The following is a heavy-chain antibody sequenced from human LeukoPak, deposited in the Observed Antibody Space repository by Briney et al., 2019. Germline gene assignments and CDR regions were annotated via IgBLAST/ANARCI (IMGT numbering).Heavy chain of an antibody. CDR3: ARGGVAGGNDY. J-gene: IGHJ4*02. D-gene: IGHD3-10*01. Sequence: PGGSLRLSCAASGFTFSRHWMHWVRQAPGKGLEWLSFINSDGSTTSHAESVKGRFTISRDNAKHTLHLQMNSLRAEDTAVYYCARGGVAGGNDYWGQGTLVTVSS. V-gene: IGHV3-74*01. CDR2: INSDGSTT. CDR1: GFTFSRHW.